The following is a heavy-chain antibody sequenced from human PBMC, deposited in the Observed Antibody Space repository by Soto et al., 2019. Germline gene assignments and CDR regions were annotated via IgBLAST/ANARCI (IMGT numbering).Heavy chain of an antibody. V-gene: IGHV4-39*01. Sequence: SETLSLTCTVSGGSISSDNCLWGWIRQPPGKGLEWIGNIYYRGTTYYNPSLKSRVTISVDTSKNQFSLKLSSVTAADTAVYYCARRMEDSNGKSFHYWGLGTLVTGSS. CDR1: GGSISSDNCL. J-gene: IGHJ4*02. CDR2: IYYRGTT. D-gene: IGHD3-22*01. CDR3: ARRMEDSNGKSFHY.